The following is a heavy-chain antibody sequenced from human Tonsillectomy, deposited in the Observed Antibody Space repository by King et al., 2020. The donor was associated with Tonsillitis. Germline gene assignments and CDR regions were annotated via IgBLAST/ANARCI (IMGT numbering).Heavy chain of an antibody. Sequence: VQLVESGGGLLQPGGSLRLSCAASGFTFSSYAMSWVRQAPGKGLEWVSAISGSGGITYYADSVKGRFTISRDNSKKTQYLQMNGLRAEDTAVYDCAKDAYSYMGGFFDSWGQGTLVTVSS. CDR1: GFTFSSYA. CDR2: ISGSGGIT. V-gene: IGHV3-23*04. CDR3: AKDAYSYMGGFFDS. J-gene: IGHJ4*02. D-gene: IGHD5-18*01.